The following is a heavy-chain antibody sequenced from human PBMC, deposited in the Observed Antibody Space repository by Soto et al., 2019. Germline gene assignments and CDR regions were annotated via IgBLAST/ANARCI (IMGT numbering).Heavy chain of an antibody. D-gene: IGHD3-22*01. V-gene: IGHV1-58*01. CDR1: GFTFTSSA. J-gene: IGHJ6*02. CDR2: IVVGSGNT. CDR3: AADALYYYDSSGYYLAYYGMDV. Sequence: ASVKVSCKASGFTFTSSAVQWVRQARGQRLEWIGWIVVGSGNTNYAQKFQERVTITRDMSTSTAYMELSSLRSEDTAVYYCAADALYYYDSSGYYLAYYGMDVWGQGTTVTVSS.